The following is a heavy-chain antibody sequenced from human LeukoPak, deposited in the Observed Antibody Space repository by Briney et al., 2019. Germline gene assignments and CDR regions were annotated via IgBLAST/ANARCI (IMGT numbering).Heavy chain of an antibody. CDR2: IRSKANGYAT. CDR1: GFTFSSYW. CDR3: TRLRSDTTGGYYYFMDV. V-gene: IGHV3-73*01. D-gene: IGHD1-1*01. J-gene: IGHJ6*03. Sequence: GGSLRLSCAASGFTFSSYWMSWVRQAPGKGLEWVGRIRSKANGYATSYGASAKGRLTISRDDSKNTADLQMSDLRTEDTAVYYCTRLRSDTTGGYYYFMDVWGKGTTVIVSS.